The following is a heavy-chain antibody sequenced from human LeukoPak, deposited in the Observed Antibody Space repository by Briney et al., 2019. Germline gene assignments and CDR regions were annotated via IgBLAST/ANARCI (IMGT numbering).Heavy chain of an antibody. Sequence: PGGSLRLSCAASGFTFSSYGMHWVRQAPGKGLEWVAFIQYDGSNKYYADSVQGRFTISRDNSKNMLYLQMNGLRPEDRAVYYCAKVQSDYYYGSFDYWGQGILVTASS. CDR1: GFTFSSYG. J-gene: IGHJ4*02. V-gene: IGHV3-30*02. CDR2: IQYDGSNK. D-gene: IGHD3-22*01. CDR3: AKVQSDYYYGSFDY.